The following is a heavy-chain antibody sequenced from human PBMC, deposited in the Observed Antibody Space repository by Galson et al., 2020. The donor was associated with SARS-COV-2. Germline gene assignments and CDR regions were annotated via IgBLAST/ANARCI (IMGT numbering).Heavy chain of an antibody. V-gene: IGHV1-24*01. J-gene: IGHJ6*02. CDR2: FDPEDGET. D-gene: IGHD6-19*01. Sequence: ASVKVSCKVSGYTLTELSMHWVRQAPGKGLEWMGGFDPEDGETIYAQKFQGRVTMTEDTSTDTAYMELSSLRSEDTAVYHCATALAVAGKDPYYYYYGMDVWGQGTTVTVSS. CDR3: ATALAVAGKDPYYYYYGMDV. CDR1: GYTLTELS.